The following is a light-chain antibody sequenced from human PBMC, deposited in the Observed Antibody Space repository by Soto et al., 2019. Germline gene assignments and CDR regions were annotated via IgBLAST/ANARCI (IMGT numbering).Light chain of an antibody. J-gene: IGLJ3*02. V-gene: IGLV2-11*01. CDR3: CSYRDGYTWV. CDR2: DVS. Sequence: QSVLTQPRSVSGSPGQSVTISCTGTSSDVGGYSYVSWYQHYPGKAPKYMIYDVSKRPSGVPDRFSGSKSGNTASLTISGLQAEDEAEYYCCSYRDGYTWVFGGGTKLTVL. CDR1: SSDVGGYSY.